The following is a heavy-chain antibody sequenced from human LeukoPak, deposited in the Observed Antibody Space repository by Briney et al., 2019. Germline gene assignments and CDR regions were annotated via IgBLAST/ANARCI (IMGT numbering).Heavy chain of an antibody. V-gene: IGHV4-39*01. CDR2: IYYSGST. Sequence: SETLSLTCTVSGGSISSSSYYWGWIRQPPGKGLEWIGSIYYSGSTYHNPSLKSRVTISVDTSKNQFSLKLSSVTAADTAVYYCARQWVDCSSTSCYLARFDPWGQGTLVTVSS. D-gene: IGHD2-2*01. J-gene: IGHJ5*02. CDR3: ARQWVDCSSTSCYLARFDP. CDR1: GGSISSSSYY.